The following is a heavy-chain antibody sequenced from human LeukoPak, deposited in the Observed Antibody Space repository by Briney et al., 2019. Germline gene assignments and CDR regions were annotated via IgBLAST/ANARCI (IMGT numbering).Heavy chain of an antibody. Sequence: GGSLRLSCAASGFTLSSYAMSWVRQAPGKGLEWVSAISGSGGSTYYADSVKGRFTISRDNSKNTLYLQMNSLRAEDTAVYYCAKDGTTVVTPRLFDYWGQGTLVTVSS. CDR2: ISGSGGST. CDR3: AKDGTTVVTPRLFDY. V-gene: IGHV3-23*01. D-gene: IGHD4-23*01. CDR1: GFTLSSYA. J-gene: IGHJ4*02.